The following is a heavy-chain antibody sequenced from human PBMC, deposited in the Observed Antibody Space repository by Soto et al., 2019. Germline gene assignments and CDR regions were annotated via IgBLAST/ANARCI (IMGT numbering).Heavy chain of an antibody. D-gene: IGHD6-13*01. CDR1: GGSLSSGGYY. CDR3: ASRGSKRYSSSWYGGQVDY. V-gene: IGHV4-31*03. CDR2: IYYSGST. J-gene: IGHJ4*02. Sequence: SETLSLTCTVSGGSLSSGGYYCSRIRHNPGKGLEWIGYIYYSGSTYYNPSLKSRVTISVDTSKNQFSLKLSSVTAADTAVYYCASRGSKRYSSSWYGGQVDYWGQGTLVTVSS.